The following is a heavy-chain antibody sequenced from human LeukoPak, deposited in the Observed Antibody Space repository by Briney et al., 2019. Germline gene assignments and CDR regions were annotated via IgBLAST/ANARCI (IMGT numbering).Heavy chain of an antibody. CDR2: INPNSGGT. Sequence: AASVKVSCTASGYTFTGYYMHWVRQAPGQGLEWMGRINPNSGGTNYAQKFQGRVTMTRDTSISTAYMELSRLRSDDTAVYYCARVVPADYYGMDVWGQGTTVTVSS. CDR1: GYTFTGYY. CDR3: ARVVPADYYGMDV. J-gene: IGHJ6*02. V-gene: IGHV1-2*06.